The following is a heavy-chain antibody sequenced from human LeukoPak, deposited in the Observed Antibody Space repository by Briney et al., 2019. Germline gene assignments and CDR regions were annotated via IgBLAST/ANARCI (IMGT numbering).Heavy chain of an antibody. CDR2: INHSGST. J-gene: IGHJ4*02. CDR1: GGSFSGYY. CDR3: ARGRITMVRGVKVYYFDY. Sequence: SKTLSLTCAVYGGSFSGYYWSWIRQPPGKGLEWIGEINHSGSTNYNPSLKSRVTISVDTSKNQFSLKLSSVTAADTAVYYCARGRITMVRGVKVYYFDYWGQGTLVTVSS. V-gene: IGHV4-34*01. D-gene: IGHD3-10*01.